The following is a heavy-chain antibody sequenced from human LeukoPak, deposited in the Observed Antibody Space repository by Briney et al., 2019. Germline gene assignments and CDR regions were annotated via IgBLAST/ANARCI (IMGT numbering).Heavy chain of an antibody. D-gene: IGHD6-19*01. Sequence: PGGSLRLSCAASGFTFSSYAMHWVRQAPGKGLEWVAVISYDGSNKYYADSVKGRFTISRDNSKNTLYLQMNSLRAEDTAVYYCARDRRSSGWYPHYYYYYGMDVWGQGTTVTVSS. CDR2: ISYDGSNK. J-gene: IGHJ6*02. V-gene: IGHV3-30-3*01. CDR1: GFTFSSYA. CDR3: ARDRRSSGWYPHYYYYYGMDV.